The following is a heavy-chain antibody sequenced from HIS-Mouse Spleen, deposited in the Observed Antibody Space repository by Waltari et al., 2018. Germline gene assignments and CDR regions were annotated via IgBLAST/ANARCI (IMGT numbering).Heavy chain of an antibody. CDR3: ARHYYYGSGSYYFDY. J-gene: IGHJ4*02. Sequence: EVQLVETGGGLIQPGGSLRLSCAASGFTVSSNYMSWVRQAPGKGLEGVSVIYSGGSTYDADSVKGRFTISRDNSKNPLYLQMNSLRAEDTAVYYCARHYYYGSGSYYFDYWGQGTLVTVSS. CDR2: IYSGGST. CDR1: GFTVSSNY. V-gene: IGHV3-53*02. D-gene: IGHD3-10*01.